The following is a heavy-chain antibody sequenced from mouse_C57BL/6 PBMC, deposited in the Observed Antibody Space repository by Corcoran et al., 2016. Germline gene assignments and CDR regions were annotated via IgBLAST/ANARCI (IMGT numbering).Heavy chain of an antibody. J-gene: IGHJ4*01. Sequence: QVQLQQSGAELVKPGASVKISCKASGYAFSSYWMNWVKQRPGKGLEWIGQIYPGEGDTNYNGKFKGKATLTADKSSSTADMQVSSMTSEDSAVYFCERGGSSLYAMDYGGQGTAVTVSS. CDR2: IYPGEGDT. V-gene: IGHV1-80*01. CDR3: ERGGSSLYAMDY. D-gene: IGHD1-1*01. CDR1: GYAFSSYW.